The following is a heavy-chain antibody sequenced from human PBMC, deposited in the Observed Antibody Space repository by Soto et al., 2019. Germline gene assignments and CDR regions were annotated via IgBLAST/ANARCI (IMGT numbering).Heavy chain of an antibody. J-gene: IGHJ3*02. D-gene: IGHD5-18*01. CDR2: MNPNSGNT. CDR1: GYTFTSYD. CDR3: AREPTDTAMVRAFDI. Sequence: QVQLVQSGAEVKKPGASVKVSCKASGYTFTSYDINWVRQATGQGLEWMGWMNPNSGNTGYAQKFQGRVTMTRNTSISTAYMELSSLRSEYTAVYYCAREPTDTAMVRAFDIWGQGTMVTVSS. V-gene: IGHV1-8*01.